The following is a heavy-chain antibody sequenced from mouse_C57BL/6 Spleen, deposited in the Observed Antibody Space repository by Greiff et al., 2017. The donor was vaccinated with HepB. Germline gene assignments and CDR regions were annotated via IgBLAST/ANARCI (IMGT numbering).Heavy chain of an antibody. Sequence: QVQLQQPGAELVMPGASVKLSCKASGYTFTSYWMHWVKQRPGQGLEWIGEIDPSDSYTNYNQKFKGKSTLTVDKSSSTAYMQLSSLTSEDSAVYYCARGFITTEEGYFDVWGTGTTVTVSS. CDR2: IDPSDSYT. J-gene: IGHJ1*03. V-gene: IGHV1-69*01. CDR1: GYTFTSYW. D-gene: IGHD1-1*01. CDR3: ARGFITTEEGYFDV.